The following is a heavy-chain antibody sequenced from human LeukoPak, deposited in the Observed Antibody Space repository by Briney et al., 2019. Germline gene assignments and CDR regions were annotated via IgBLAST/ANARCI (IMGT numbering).Heavy chain of an antibody. Sequence: GGSLRLSCAASGFTFSSYAMSWVRQAPGKVLEWVSAISGSGCSTYYADSVKGRFTIPRDNSKNTLYLQMNSLRAEDTAVYYCAKDLGHIFGSSTSVDCSGGSCYSSGAFDIWGQGTMVTVSS. CDR3: AKDLGHIFGSSTSVDCSGGSCYSSGAFDI. D-gene: IGHD2-15*01. CDR2: ISGSGCST. J-gene: IGHJ3*02. CDR1: GFTFSSYA. V-gene: IGHV3-23*01.